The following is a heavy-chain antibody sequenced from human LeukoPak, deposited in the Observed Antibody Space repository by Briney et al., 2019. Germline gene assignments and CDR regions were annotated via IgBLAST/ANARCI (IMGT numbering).Heavy chain of an antibody. CDR2: IYYSGST. CDR1: GGSISSGDYY. J-gene: IGHJ4*02. V-gene: IGHV4-30-4*01. D-gene: IGHD3-10*01. CDR3: ASLYGSGSSKIDY. Sequence: PSETLSLTCTVSGGSISSGDYYWSWIRQPPGKGLEWIGYIYYSGSTYYNPSLKSRVTISVDTSKNQFSLKLSSVTAADTDVYYCASLYGSGSSKIDYWGQGTLVTVSS.